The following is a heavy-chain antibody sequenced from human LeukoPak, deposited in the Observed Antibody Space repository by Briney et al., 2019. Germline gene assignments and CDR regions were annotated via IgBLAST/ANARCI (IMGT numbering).Heavy chain of an antibody. D-gene: IGHD4-17*01. J-gene: IGHJ4*02. CDR2: ISYDGSNK. CDR3: AKDYGDFGFDY. V-gene: IGHV3-30*18. CDR1: GFTFSSYG. Sequence: PGGSLRLSCAASGFTFSSYGMHWVRQAPGKGLEWVAVISYDGSNKYYADSVKGRFTISRDNSKNTLYLQMNSLRAEDTAVYYCAKDYGDFGFDYWGQGTLVTVSS.